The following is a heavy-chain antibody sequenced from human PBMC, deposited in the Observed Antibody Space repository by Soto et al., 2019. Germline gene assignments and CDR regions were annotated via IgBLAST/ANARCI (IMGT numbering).Heavy chain of an antibody. J-gene: IGHJ4*02. CDR1: GFIFSNYA. CDR3: AKPRGQQLVNYSFDY. Sequence: EVQLLDSGGGLVQPGGSLRLSCAASGFIFSNYAMSWVRQAPGKGLEWVSMISGSGGSTLYADSVKGRFTISIDNSKNTLYVKMNSLRAEDTAIYYCAKPRGQQLVNYSFDYWGQGSLVSVSS. V-gene: IGHV3-23*01. CDR2: ISGSGGST. D-gene: IGHD6-13*01.